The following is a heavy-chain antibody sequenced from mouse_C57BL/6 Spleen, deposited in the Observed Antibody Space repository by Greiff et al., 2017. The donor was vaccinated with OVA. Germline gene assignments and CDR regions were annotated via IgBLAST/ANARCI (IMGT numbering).Heavy chain of an antibody. CDR2: IYPGDGDT. CDR3: ARSDYDLYFDV. CDR1: GYAFSSSW. J-gene: IGHJ1*03. D-gene: IGHD2-4*01. Sequence: VQLQESGPELVKPGASVKISCKASGYAFSSSWMNWVKQRPGKGLEWIGRIYPGDGDTNYNGKFKGKATLTADKSSSTAYMQLSSLTSEDSAVYFCARSDYDLYFDVWGTGTTVTVSS. V-gene: IGHV1-82*01.